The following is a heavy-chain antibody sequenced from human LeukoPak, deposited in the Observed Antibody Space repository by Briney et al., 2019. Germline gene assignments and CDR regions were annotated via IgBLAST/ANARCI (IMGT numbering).Heavy chain of an antibody. J-gene: IGHJ6*03. CDR3: ARHTGTTRYYYYMDV. Sequence: SETLSLTCTVSCGSISSYYWSWIRQPPGKGLEWIGYIYYSGSTNYNPSLKSRVTISVDTSKNQFSLKLRSVTAADTAVYYCARHTGTTRYYYYMDVWGKGTTVTVSS. CDR1: CGSISSYY. D-gene: IGHD4-11*01. V-gene: IGHV4-59*08. CDR2: IYYSGST.